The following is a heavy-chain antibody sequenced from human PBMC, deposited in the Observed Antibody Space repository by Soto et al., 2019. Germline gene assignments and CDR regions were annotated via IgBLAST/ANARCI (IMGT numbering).Heavy chain of an antibody. V-gene: IGHV3-21*01. D-gene: IGHD4-17*01. CDR1: GFTFSSYS. J-gene: IGHJ6*02. CDR3: ARDWSYGDFTPYYYYYGMDV. Sequence: GGSLRLSCAASGFTFSSYSMNWVRQAPGKGLEWVSSISSSSSSYIYYADSVKGRFTISRDNAKNSLYLQMNSLRAEDTAVYYCARDWSYGDFTPYYYYYGMDVWGQGTTVTVSS. CDR2: ISSSSSSYI.